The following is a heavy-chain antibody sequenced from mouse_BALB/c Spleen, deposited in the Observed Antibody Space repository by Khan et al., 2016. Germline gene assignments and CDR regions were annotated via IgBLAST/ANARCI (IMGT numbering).Heavy chain of an antibody. J-gene: IGHJ2*01. Sequence: QVQLQQSGAELVRPGASVKLSCKALGYTFTDYEMHWVKQTPVHGLEWIGAIHPGGGGSAYNQKFKVRATLTADKSSSPAYMELSSLTSEDSAVYYCAKCLRRGYYFDSWGQGTTLTVSS. CDR2: IHPGGGGS. V-gene: IGHV1-15*01. CDR3: AKCLRRGYYFDS. CDR1: GYTFTDYE. D-gene: IGHD2-12*01.